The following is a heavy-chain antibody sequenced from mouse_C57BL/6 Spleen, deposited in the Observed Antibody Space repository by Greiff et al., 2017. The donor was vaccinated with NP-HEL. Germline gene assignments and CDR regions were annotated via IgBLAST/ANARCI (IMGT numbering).Heavy chain of an antibody. CDR3: ASLLLRYFDV. J-gene: IGHJ1*03. D-gene: IGHD1-1*01. V-gene: IGHV1-42*01. CDR1: GYSFTGYY. Sequence: EVQLQQSGPELVKPGASVKISCKASGYSFTGYYMNWVKQSPEKSLEWIGEINPSTGGTTYNQKFKAKATLTVDKSSSTAYMQLKSLTSEDSAVYYCASLLLRYFDVWSTGTTVTVSS. CDR2: INPSTGGT.